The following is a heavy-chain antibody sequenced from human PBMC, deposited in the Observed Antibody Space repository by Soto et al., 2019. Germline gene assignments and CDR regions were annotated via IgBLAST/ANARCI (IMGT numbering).Heavy chain of an antibody. Sequence: QVQLVQSGAEVKKPGSSVKVSCKASGGTFSSYAISWVRQAPGQGLEWMGGIIPIFGTANYAQKFQGRVTITADESTSTAYMELSSLRSEDTAVYYCARAVEQQLVRVGFDPWGHGTLLTVAS. CDR2: IIPIFGTA. J-gene: IGHJ5*02. V-gene: IGHV1-69*12. CDR1: GGTFSSYA. CDR3: ARAVEQQLVRVGFDP. D-gene: IGHD6-13*01.